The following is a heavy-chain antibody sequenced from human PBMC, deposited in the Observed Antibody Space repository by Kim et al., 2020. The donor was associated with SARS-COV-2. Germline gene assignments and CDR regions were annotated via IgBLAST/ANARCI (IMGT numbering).Heavy chain of an antibody. CDR3: ARLPGSVSTPDLDF. Sequence: ASVKVSCKTSGYTFTASGVHWVRQAPGQRLEWLRWINAGTGNTMYSQKFQDKVTITRDTSETTAYMELNSLRFEDTAVYYCARLPGSVSTPDLDFWGQGTLVTVSS. V-gene: IGHV1-3*01. D-gene: IGHD3-10*01. CDR1: GYTFTASG. CDR2: INAGTGNT. J-gene: IGHJ4*02.